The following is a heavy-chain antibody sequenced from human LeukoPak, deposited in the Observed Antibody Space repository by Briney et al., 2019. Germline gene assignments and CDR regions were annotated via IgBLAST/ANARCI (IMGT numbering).Heavy chain of an antibody. D-gene: IGHD7-27*01. Sequence: GGSLRLSCAASGFTFSSYAMSWVRQAPGKGLEWVSAISGSGGSTYYADSVKGRFTISRDNSKNTLYLQMNSLRAEDTAVYYCAKDPLLTGSYYYYYYMDVWGKGTTVTVSS. CDR1: GFTFSSYA. CDR3: AKDPLLTGSYYYYYYMDV. J-gene: IGHJ6*03. V-gene: IGHV3-23*01. CDR2: ISGSGGST.